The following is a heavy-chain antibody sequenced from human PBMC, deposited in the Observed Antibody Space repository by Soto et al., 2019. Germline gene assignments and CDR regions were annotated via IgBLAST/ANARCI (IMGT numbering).Heavy chain of an antibody. Sequence: QVQLQESGPGLVKPSETLSLTCTISGGSISSYYWSWIRQPPGKGLEWIGYIYYSGSTNYNPSLTSRVTISVDTTQNPFSLKLSSVTAADTAVYYCARSYRRYCSGGSCYSYYYYYMDVWGKGTTVTVSS. D-gene: IGHD2-15*01. V-gene: IGHV4-59*01. CDR1: GGSISSYY. J-gene: IGHJ6*03. CDR2: IYYSGST. CDR3: ARSYRRYCSGGSCYSYYYYYMDV.